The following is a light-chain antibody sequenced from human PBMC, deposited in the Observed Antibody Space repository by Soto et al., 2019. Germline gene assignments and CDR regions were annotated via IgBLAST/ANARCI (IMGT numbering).Light chain of an antibody. CDR2: GAS. J-gene: IGKJ4*01. V-gene: IGKV3-15*01. CDR3: QQYSTWPLT. Sequence: EVVMTQSPATLSVSPGERATLSCRASQSVSSTLAWYQQKPGQAPRLLIYGASTRATGIPAGFSGSGSGTEFTLTISSLQSEDFAVYYCQQYSTWPLTFGGGTKVEIK. CDR1: QSVSST.